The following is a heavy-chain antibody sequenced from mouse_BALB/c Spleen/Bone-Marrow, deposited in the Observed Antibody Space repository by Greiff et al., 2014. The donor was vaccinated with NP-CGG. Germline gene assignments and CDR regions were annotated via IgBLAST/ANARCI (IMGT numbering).Heavy chain of an antibody. CDR2: ILPGSGST. J-gene: IGHJ4*01. V-gene: IGHV1-9*01. CDR3: ARGLWLRRSYYAMDY. CDR1: GYTFSSYW. D-gene: IGHD2-2*01. Sequence: QVQLQQSGAELMKPGASVKISCKATGYTFSSYWIEWVKQRPEHGLEWIGEILPGSGSTNYNEKFKGKATFTADTSSNTAYMQLSSLTSEDSAVYYCARGLWLRRSYYAMDYWGQGTSVTVSS.